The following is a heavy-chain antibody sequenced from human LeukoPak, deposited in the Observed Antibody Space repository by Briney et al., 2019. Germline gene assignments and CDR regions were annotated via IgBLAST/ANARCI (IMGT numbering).Heavy chain of an antibody. CDR2: INHSGST. CDR3: ARDSLPYDIVVVAATGFDY. Sequence: SETLSLTCAVYGGSFSGYYWSWIRQPPGKGLEWIGEINHSGSTNYNPSLKSRVTISVDTSKNQFSLKLSSVTAADTAVYYCARDSLPYDIVVVAATGFDYWGQGTLVTVSS. CDR1: GGSFSGYY. J-gene: IGHJ4*02. D-gene: IGHD2-15*01. V-gene: IGHV4-34*01.